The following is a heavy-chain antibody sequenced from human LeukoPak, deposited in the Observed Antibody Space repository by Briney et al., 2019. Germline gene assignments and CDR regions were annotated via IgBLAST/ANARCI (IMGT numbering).Heavy chain of an antibody. D-gene: IGHD6-6*01. CDR3: ASSRIAARRSPGY. V-gene: IGHV1-2*02. CDR1: GYTFTGYY. J-gene: IGHJ4*02. CDR2: INPNSGYT. Sequence: GASVKVSCKASGYTFTGYYMHWVRQAPGQGLEWMGWINPNSGYTNYVQKLQGRVTMTRDTSISTAYMELSRLRSDDTAVYYCASSRIAARRSPGYWGQGTLVTVSS.